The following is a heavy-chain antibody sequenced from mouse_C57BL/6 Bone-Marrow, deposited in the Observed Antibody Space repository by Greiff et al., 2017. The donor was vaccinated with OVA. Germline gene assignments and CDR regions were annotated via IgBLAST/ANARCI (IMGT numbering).Heavy chain of an antibody. CDR1: GYTFTDYE. V-gene: IGHV1-15*01. D-gene: IGHD1-1*01. CDR3: TRGGSLSLTTVVATRYYYARDY. CDR2: IDPETGGT. J-gene: IGHJ4*01. Sequence: QVQLQQSGAELVRPGASVTLSCKASGYTFTDYEMHWVKQTPVHGLEWIGAIDPETGGTAYNQKFKGKAILTADKSSSTAYMELRSLTSEDSAVYYCTRGGSLSLTTVVATRYYYARDYWGQGTSVTVSS.